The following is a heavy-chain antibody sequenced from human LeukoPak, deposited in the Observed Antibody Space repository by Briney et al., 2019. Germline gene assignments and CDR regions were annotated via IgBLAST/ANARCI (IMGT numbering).Heavy chain of an antibody. CDR2: MNPNSGNT. CDR1: GYTFTSYD. D-gene: IGHD2-2*01. CDR3: ARGGRKRVPAATTTDYYYCMDV. V-gene: IGHV1-8*01. Sequence: ASVKVSCKASGYTFTSYDINWVRQATGQGLEWMGWMNPNSGNTGYAQKFQGRVTMTRNTSISTAYMELSSLRSEDTAVYYCARGGRKRVPAATTTDYYYCMDVWGKGTTVTVSS. J-gene: IGHJ6*03.